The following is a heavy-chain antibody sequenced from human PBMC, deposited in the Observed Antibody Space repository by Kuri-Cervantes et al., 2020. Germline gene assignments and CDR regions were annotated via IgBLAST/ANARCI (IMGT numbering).Heavy chain of an antibody. J-gene: IGHJ4*02. V-gene: IGHV3-74*01. CDR2: INSDGSTT. CDR1: GFTFSSYE. CDR3: SRDPRSLDY. Sequence: GGSLRLSCAASGFTFSSYEMNWVRQAPGKGLVWVSRINSDGSTTSYADSVKGRFTISRDNAKNSLYLQMNSLRAEDTAVYYCSRDPRSLDYWGQGTLVTVSS.